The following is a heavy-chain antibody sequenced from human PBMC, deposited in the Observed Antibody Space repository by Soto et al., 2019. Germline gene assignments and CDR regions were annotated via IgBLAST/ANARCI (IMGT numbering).Heavy chain of an antibody. J-gene: IGHJ4*02. CDR2: IYPGDSDT. CDR3: ARRSGFYYDSSGYSDY. CDR1: GYRFTSYW. D-gene: IGHD3-22*01. Sequence: GESLKISCKGSGYRFTSYWIAWLRQLPGKGLEWMGIIYPGDSDTRYSPSFQGQVTISADKSISTAYLQWSSLKASDTAMYYCARRSGFYYDSSGYSDYWGQGTLVTVSS. V-gene: IGHV5-51*01.